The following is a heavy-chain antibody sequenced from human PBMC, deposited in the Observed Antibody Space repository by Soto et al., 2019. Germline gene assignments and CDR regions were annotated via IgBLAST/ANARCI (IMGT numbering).Heavy chain of an antibody. D-gene: IGHD6-6*01. Sequence: GGSLRLSCAASGFTFSNYSMNWVRQAPGKGLEWVSSISSSSSFIYYADSVKGRFTISRDNAKNSLYLQMNSLRAEDTAVYYCARDGYSSSSNYYYYYMDVWGKGTTVTVSS. CDR3: ARDGYSSSSNYYYYYMDV. J-gene: IGHJ6*03. CDR1: GFTFSNYS. CDR2: ISSSSSFI. V-gene: IGHV3-21*01.